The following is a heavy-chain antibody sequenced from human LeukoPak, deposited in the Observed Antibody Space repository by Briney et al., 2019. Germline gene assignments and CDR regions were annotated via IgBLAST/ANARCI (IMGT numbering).Heavy chain of an antibody. CDR1: GFTFTTYW. CDR3: VRVGASGTYGQFDA. Sequence: PGGSLRLTCAASGFTFTTYWMHWVRQAPGKGLVWVARINIDGTTTYYADYVKGRFTISRDNAKNTVSLEMSSLRDDDTAVYHCVRVGASGTYGQFDAWGQGALVTVSS. V-gene: IGHV3-74*01. J-gene: IGHJ5*02. CDR2: INIDGTTT. D-gene: IGHD3-10*01.